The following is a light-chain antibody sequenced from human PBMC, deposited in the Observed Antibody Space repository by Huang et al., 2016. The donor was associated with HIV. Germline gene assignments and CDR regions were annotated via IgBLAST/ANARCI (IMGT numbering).Light chain of an antibody. Sequence: ERVLTQSPGTLSVSPGERANLSCRTSQGIGNSLAWYQLRPGRAPRLLIYEASIRASNIPARFSGGGSEIDFTLTISGLQSEDSAIYYGQQYHEWPRTFGQGTKVEIK. CDR3: QQYHEWPRT. J-gene: IGKJ2*01. CDR1: QGIGNS. CDR2: EAS. V-gene: IGKV3-15*01.